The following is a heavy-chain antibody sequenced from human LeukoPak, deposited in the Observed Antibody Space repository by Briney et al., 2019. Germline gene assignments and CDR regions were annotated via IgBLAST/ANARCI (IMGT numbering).Heavy chain of an antibody. D-gene: IGHD6-19*01. CDR2: ISGSGGST. V-gene: IGHV3-23*01. Sequence: PGGSLRLSCAASGFTFSSYAMSWVRQAPGKGLEWVSAISGSGGSTYYADSVKGRFTISRDNSKNTLYLQMNSLRAEDTAVYYCAKDRTPSRSGWYGTDDAFDIWGQGTMVTVSS. CDR3: AKDRTPSRSGWYGTDDAFDI. J-gene: IGHJ3*02. CDR1: GFTFSSYA.